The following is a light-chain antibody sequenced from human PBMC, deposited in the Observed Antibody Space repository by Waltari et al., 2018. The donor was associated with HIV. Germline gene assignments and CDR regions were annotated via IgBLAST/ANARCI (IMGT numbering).Light chain of an antibody. CDR3: CSYAGSIYV. V-gene: IGLV2-23*02. CDR2: EVS. Sequence: QSALTQPASVSGSPGQSITISCTGTSSDVGTYNLVSWYQHHPGKAPKLMIYEVSKRPSGVSNRFSGSKSGNTASLTISVLQAEDEADYYCCSYAGSIYVFGTGTKVTVL. CDR1: SSDVGTYNL. J-gene: IGLJ1*01.